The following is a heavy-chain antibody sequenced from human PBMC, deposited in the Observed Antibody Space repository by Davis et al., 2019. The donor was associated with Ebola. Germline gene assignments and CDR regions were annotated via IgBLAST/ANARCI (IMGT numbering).Heavy chain of an antibody. D-gene: IGHD4-17*01. V-gene: IGHV1-69*06. CDR1: GYTFTSYD. CDR3: ATVSPRAVTTPLPFDY. CDR2: IIPIFGTA. Sequence: SVKVSCKASGYTFTSYDISWVRQAPGQGLEWMGGIIPIFGTANYAQKFQGRVTMTEDTSTDTAYMELSSLRSEDTAVYYCATVSPRAVTTPLPFDYWGQGTLVTVSS. J-gene: IGHJ4*02.